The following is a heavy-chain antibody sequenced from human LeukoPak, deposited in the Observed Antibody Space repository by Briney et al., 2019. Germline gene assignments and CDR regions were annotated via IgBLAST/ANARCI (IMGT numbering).Heavy chain of an antibody. CDR2: PNPHSGGT. V-gene: IGHV1-2*02. Sequence: ASVKVSCEASGYTXRDYYIYRVRQAPGQGLEWLGWPNPHSGGTNYAQKFQGRVTLTSDTSISTAYMELSPLTSDDTAIYYCARGLRIINGLDVWGQGTTVIVSS. CDR1: GYTXRDYY. D-gene: IGHD2-15*01. J-gene: IGHJ6*02. CDR3: ARGLRIINGLDV.